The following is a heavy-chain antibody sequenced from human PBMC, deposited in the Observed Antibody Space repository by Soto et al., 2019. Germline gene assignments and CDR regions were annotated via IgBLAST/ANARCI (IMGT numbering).Heavy chain of an antibody. CDR1: GLTFSSYA. V-gene: IGHV3-30-3*01. Sequence: GGSLRLSCEASGLTFSSYAMHWVRQAPGKGLEWVAVISYDGFNKYYADSVKGRFTISRDNSKNTLYLQMNSLRAEDTAVYYSARGPDFDYWGQGTLVTVSS. CDR3: ARGPDFDY. CDR2: ISYDGFNK. J-gene: IGHJ4*02.